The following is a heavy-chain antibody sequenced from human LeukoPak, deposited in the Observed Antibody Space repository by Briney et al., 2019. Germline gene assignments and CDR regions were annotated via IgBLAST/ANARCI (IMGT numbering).Heavy chain of an antibody. Sequence: SGKVSCKASGGTFSSYAISWVRQAPGQGLEWMGGIIPIFGTANYAQKFQGRVTITADESTSTAYMELSSLRSEDTAVYYCASLRDGYNYVLDYWGQGTLVTVSS. CDR2: IIPIFGTA. V-gene: IGHV1-69*13. CDR1: GGTFSSYA. D-gene: IGHD5-24*01. J-gene: IGHJ4*02. CDR3: ASLRDGYNYVLDY.